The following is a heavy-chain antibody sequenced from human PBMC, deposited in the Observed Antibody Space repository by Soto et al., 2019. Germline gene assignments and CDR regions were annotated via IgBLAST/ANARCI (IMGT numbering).Heavy chain of an antibody. CDR3: VRVHDYGDYGWFDP. CDR2: IKQLASVSQYGSET. D-gene: IGHD4-17*01. V-gene: IGHV3-7*03. J-gene: IGHJ5*02. Sequence: EVQLVESGGGLVQPGGSLRLSCAASRFRFGDYWMGWVRQAPGKGLEWVANIKQLASVSQYGSETYYVDSVRGRFTISRDNAKGSLQLQMNSLRAEDTAVYYCVRVHDYGDYGWFDPWGQGTLVTVSS. CDR1: RFRFGDYW.